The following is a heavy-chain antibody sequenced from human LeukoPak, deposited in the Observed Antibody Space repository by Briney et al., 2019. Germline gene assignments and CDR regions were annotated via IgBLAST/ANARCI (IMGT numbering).Heavy chain of an antibody. J-gene: IGHJ4*02. CDR1: GGSISGYY. Sequence: SETLPLTCTVSGGSISGYYWTWIRQPPGKGLEWIGYIYYSGSTKYNASLKSRVTISVDTSKNQFSLELSSVTAADTAVYYCARVRMADELDYWGQGTLVTVSS. V-gene: IGHV4-59*01. CDR3: ARVRMADELDY. D-gene: IGHD5-24*01. CDR2: IYYSGST.